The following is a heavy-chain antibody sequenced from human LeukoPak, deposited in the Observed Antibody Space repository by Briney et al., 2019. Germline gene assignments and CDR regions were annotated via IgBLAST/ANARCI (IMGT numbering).Heavy chain of an antibody. D-gene: IGHD3-10*01. V-gene: IGHV3-15*01. CDR1: GFIFKKAW. CDR3: TSRYGSGAESRFDP. J-gene: IGHJ5*02. CDR2: IKSEGDGGGTA. Sequence: GGSLRLSCAASGFIFKKAWMTWVRQTPGKRLEWVGRIKSEGDGGGTADYGGPVYGRFTISRDDSKNTLFLHMNSLRTEDTAVYYCTSRYGSGAESRFDPWGQGTLVTVSS.